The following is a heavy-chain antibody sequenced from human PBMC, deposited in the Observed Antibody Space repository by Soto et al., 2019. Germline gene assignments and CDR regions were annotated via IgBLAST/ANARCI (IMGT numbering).Heavy chain of an antibody. CDR2: ISYDGSNK. Sequence: GGSLRLSCAASGFTFSSYGMHWVRQAPGKGLEWVAVISYDGSNKYYADSVKGRFTISRDNSKNTLYLQMNSLRAEDTAVYYCAKDIAAASWNGMDVWGQGTTVTVSS. CDR3: AKDIAAASWNGMDV. D-gene: IGHD6-13*01. J-gene: IGHJ6*02. V-gene: IGHV3-30*18. CDR1: GFTFSSYG.